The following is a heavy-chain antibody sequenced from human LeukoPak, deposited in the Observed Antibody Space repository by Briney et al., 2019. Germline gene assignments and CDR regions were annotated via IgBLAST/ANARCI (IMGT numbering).Heavy chain of an antibody. D-gene: IGHD6-13*01. CDR3: ATSAAAPAVIAFDI. CDR2: FDPEDGET. J-gene: IGHJ3*02. V-gene: IGHV1-24*01. Sequence: ASVKVSCKVSGYTLTELSMHWVRQAPGKGLEWMGGFDPEDGETIYAQKFQGRVTMTEDTSTDTAYMELSSLRSEDTAVYYCATSAAAPAVIAFDIWGQGTMVTVSS. CDR1: GYTLTELS.